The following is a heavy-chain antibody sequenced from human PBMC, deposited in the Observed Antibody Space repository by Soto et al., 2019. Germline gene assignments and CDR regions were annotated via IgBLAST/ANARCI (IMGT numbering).Heavy chain of an antibody. CDR2: ISYDGSNK. D-gene: IGHD3-3*01. J-gene: IGHJ5*02. CDR3: AREHIEMAFFGWFDP. V-gene: IGHV3-30-3*01. Sequence: QVQLVESGGGVVQPGRSLRLSCAASGFTFSSYAMHWVRQAPGKGLEWVAVISYDGSNKYYADSVKGRFTISRDNSKNTLYLQMNSLRAEDTAVYYCAREHIEMAFFGWFDPWGQGTLVTVSS. CDR1: GFTFSSYA.